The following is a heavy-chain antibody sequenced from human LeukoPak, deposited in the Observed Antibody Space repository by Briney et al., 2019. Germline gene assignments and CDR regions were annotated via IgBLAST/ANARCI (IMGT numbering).Heavy chain of an antibody. Sequence: PGGSLRLSCAASGFTFSSYWMSWVRQVPGKGLEWVANIKQDGSEKYYVDSVKGRFTISRDNAKNSLYLQMNSLRAEDTAVYYCAKDRACYDSSPFYYFDYWGQGTLVTVSS. CDR1: GFTFSSYW. V-gene: IGHV3-7*01. CDR3: AKDRACYDSSPFYYFDY. CDR2: IKQDGSEK. D-gene: IGHD3-22*01. J-gene: IGHJ4*02.